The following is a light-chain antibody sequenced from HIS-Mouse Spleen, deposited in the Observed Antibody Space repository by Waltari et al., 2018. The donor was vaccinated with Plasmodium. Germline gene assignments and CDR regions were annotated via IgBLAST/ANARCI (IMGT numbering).Light chain of an antibody. CDR1: QSISSY. Sequence: DIQMTQSPSSLSASVGDSVTITCRASQSISSYLNWYQQKPGKAPKLLIYAASSLQSGVPSRFSGSGSGTDCTLTISSLQPEDFATYYCQQNYNTWTFGQGTKVEIK. V-gene: IGKV1-39*01. CDR3: QQNYNTWT. J-gene: IGKJ1*01. CDR2: AAS.